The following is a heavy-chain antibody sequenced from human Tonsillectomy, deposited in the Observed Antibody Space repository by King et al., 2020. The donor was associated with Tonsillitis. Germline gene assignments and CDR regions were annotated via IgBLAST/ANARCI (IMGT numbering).Heavy chain of an antibody. J-gene: IGHJ6*02. CDR3: ARVIRESYFGSGISYYYDMDV. CDR2: IKQDGSEK. Sequence: VQLVESGGGLVQPGGSLRLSCAASGFTFSSYWMSWVRQAPGKGLEWVANIKQDGSEKYHVDSVKGRFTISRDNAKNSLYLQMNSLRAEDTAVYYCARVIRESYFGSGISYYYDMDVWGQGTTVTVSS. V-gene: IGHV3-7*01. CDR1: GFTFSSYW. D-gene: IGHD3-10*01.